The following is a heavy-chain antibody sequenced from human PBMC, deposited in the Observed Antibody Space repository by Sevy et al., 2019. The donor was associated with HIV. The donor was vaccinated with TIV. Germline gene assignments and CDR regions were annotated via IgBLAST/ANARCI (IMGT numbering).Heavy chain of an antibody. V-gene: IGHV3-30*04. Sequence: GGSLRLSCAASGFTFSEEALHWVRQAPGKGLEWVAVMSYVGNSENYADAAKGRFIISRENSKNTLDLDMNSLRPEDTAVYYCARLSPCGGDCYYYDHWGQGTLVTVSS. CDR2: MSYVGNSE. D-gene: IGHD2-21*02. CDR1: GFTFSEEA. CDR3: ARLSPCGGDCYYYDH. J-gene: IGHJ4*02.